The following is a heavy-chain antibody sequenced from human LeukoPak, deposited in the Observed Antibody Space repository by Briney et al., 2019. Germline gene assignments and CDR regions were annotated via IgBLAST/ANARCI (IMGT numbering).Heavy chain of an antibody. V-gene: IGHV4-39*07. D-gene: IGHD2-15*01. J-gene: IGHJ4*02. CDR3: ARDPSVIVVVVAATPGYYFDY. CDR2: IYYSRST. Sequence: SETLSLTCTVSGGSISSSSYYWGWIRQPPGKGLEWIGSIYYSRSTYYNPSLKSRVTISVDTSKNQFSLKLSSVTAADTAVYYCARDPSVIVVVVAATPGYYFDYWGQGTLVSVSS. CDR1: GGSISSSSYY.